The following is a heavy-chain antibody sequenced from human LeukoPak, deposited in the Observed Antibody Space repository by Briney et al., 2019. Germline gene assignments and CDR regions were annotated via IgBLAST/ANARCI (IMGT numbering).Heavy chain of an antibody. V-gene: IGHV4-34*01. D-gene: IGHD3-3*01. CDR3: ARNKEFWSGYHNNWFDP. CDR2: INHSGNS. Sequence: PSETLSLTCAVYGGSFSGFYWSWIRQSPGKGLEWLGEINHSGNSNYNPSLQSRVTISVDASKNQFFLNVSSVTAADMAVYYCARNKEFWSGYHNNWFDPWGQGTLVTVSS. J-gene: IGHJ5*02. CDR1: GGSFSGFY.